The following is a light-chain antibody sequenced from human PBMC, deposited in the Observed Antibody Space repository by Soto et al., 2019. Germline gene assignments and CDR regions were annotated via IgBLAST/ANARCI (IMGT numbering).Light chain of an antibody. J-gene: IGKJ2*01. V-gene: IGKV3-20*01. Sequence: ETVLTQSPGTVSLSPGERATLSCTTSQSVRSNYLAWYQQKPGQAPRLLIYGVFNRATGIPDRFSGSGSGTDFTLTISGREPEDSAVYYCQHYDGSPRTFGQGTKVEI. CDR3: QHYDGSPRT. CDR2: GVF. CDR1: QSVRSNY.